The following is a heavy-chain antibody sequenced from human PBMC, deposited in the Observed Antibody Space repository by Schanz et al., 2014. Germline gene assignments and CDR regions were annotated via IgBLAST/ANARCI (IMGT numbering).Heavy chain of an antibody. D-gene: IGHD1-1*01. Sequence: EVPLLESGGGLIQPGGSLRLSCAASGFIFGISVMAWVRQAPGKGLEWVSGITGASDHIDYAESVKGRFTISRDNSKNTLYLQMDSLRAEDTAVYFCAKKVPAYNPFDSWGQGTLVTVSS. CDR3: AKKVPAYNPFDS. V-gene: IGHV3-23*01. J-gene: IGHJ4*02. CDR2: ITGASDHI. CDR1: GFIFGISV.